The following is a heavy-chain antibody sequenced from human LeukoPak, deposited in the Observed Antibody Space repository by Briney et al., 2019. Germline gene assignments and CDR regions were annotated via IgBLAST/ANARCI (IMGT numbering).Heavy chain of an antibody. D-gene: IGHD3-3*01. CDR3: TTRSGDFWSGFVN. CDR1: GNSLSELS. J-gene: IGHJ4*02. V-gene: IGHV1-24*01. CDR2: FDPEEAKM. Sequence: ASVKVSCKVSGNSLSELSIQWVRQAPGKGLECMEGFDPEEAKMVYAQNFQVRVTMTEDTSTQTAYMELSGLTSDDTAVYYCTTRSGDFWSGFVNWGQGTLVTVSS.